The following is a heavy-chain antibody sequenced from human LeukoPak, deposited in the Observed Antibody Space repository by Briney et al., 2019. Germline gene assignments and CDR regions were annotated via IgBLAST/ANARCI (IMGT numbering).Heavy chain of an antibody. Sequence: GGSLRLSCAASGFSFSTYWMSWVRQAPGKGLEWVAYIKQDGSEKYYVDSVKGRFTISRDNAKNSLYLQMNSLRVEDTAVYYCARAWSYSTGWYNYWGQGTLVTVSS. CDR3: ARAWSYSTGWYNY. V-gene: IGHV3-7*04. D-gene: IGHD6-19*01. J-gene: IGHJ4*02. CDR2: IKQDGSEK. CDR1: GFSFSTYW.